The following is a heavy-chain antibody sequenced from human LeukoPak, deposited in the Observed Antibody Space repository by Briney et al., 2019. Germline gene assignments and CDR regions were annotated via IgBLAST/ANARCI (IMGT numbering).Heavy chain of an antibody. J-gene: IGHJ6*03. D-gene: IGHD1-26*01. Sequence: SVKVSCKASGGTFSSYTISWVRQAPGQGLEWMGRIIPILGIANYAQKFQGRVTITADKSTSTAYMELSSLRSEDTAVDYCAGDSTTTACYYYYYMDVWGKGTTVTVSS. CDR2: IIPILGIA. V-gene: IGHV1-69*04. CDR3: AGDSTTTACYYYYYMDV. CDR1: GGTFSSYT.